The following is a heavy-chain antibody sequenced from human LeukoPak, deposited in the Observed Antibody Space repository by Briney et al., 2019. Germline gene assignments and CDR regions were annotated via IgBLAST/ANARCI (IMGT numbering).Heavy chain of an antibody. CDR1: GYTFTGYY. CDR2: INPNSGGT. J-gene: IGHJ3*02. Sequence: GASVKVSCKASGYTFTGYYMHWVRQAPGQGLEWMGWINPNSGGTNYAQKFQGRVTMTRDTPISTAYMELSRLRSDDTAVYYCARGGYSSSWYYDAFDIWGQGTMVTVSS. CDR3: ARGGYSSSWYYDAFDI. D-gene: IGHD6-13*01. V-gene: IGHV1-2*02.